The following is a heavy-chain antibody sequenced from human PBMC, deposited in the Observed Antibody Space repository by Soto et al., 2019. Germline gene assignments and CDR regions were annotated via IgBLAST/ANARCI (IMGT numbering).Heavy chain of an antibody. D-gene: IGHD5-12*01. J-gene: IGHJ4*02. CDR3: ARGGGYDSFDY. CDR2: ISHLEST. Sequence: QLQLQESGSGLVKTSETLSLTCTVSGASISYGGFSWSWIRQSPGKGLEWIGYISHLESTYFHPSFKSRLTMSIDRTRNQFSLELSSVTAADMAVYYCARGGGYDSFDYWGKGVLVTVSS. V-gene: IGHV4-30-2*06. CDR1: GASISYGGFS.